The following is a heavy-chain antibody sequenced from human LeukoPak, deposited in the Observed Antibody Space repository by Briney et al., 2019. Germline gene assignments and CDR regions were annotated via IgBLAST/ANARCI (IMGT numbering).Heavy chain of an antibody. Sequence: PGGSLRLSCAASGFTFSSYAMHWVRQAPGKGPEWVAVISFDGSKTYYADSMKGRCTISRDNSKNTLYLQMNSLRAEDTAAYYCARDRQPYYHYYGMDVWGQGTTVTVSS. D-gene: IGHD6-6*01. V-gene: IGHV3-30-3*01. CDR2: ISFDGSKT. CDR3: ARDRQPYYHYYGMDV. J-gene: IGHJ6*02. CDR1: GFTFSSYA.